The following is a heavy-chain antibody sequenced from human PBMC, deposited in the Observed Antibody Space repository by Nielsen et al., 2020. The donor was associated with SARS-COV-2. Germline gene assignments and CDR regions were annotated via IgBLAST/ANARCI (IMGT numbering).Heavy chain of an antibody. V-gene: IGHV1-18*01. D-gene: IGHD2/OR15-2a*01. CDR2: ISAYNGNT. CDR1: GYTFTSYG. Sequence: ASVKVSCKASGYTFTSYGISWVRQAPGQGLEWMGWISAYNGNTNYAQKLQGRVTMTTDTSTSTAYMELSSLRSEDTAAYYCAREFYADSAGSSSIYGMDVWGQGTTVTVSS. CDR3: AREFYADSAGSSSIYGMDV. J-gene: IGHJ6*02.